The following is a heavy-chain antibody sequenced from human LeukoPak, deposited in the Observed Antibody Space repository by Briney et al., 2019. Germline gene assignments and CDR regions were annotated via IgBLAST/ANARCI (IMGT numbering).Heavy chain of an antibody. CDR3: ARDGEYGTGSYYRGCFDY. CDR1: GYSFTAFY. Sequence: VASVTVSCKASGYSFTAFYIHWVRQAPGQGLEGMGWIHPRSGETNYAYKFRGRATMTRDTAISTTYMDLGSLGSDDTAVYYCARDGEYGTGSYYRGCFDYWGQGTLVTVSS. V-gene: IGHV1-2*02. CDR2: IHPRSGET. D-gene: IGHD3-10*01. J-gene: IGHJ4*02.